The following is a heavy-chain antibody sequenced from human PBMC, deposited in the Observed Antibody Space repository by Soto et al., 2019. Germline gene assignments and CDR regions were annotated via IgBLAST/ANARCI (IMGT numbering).Heavy chain of an antibody. CDR3: ARIYCAGGNCYRRGGFYYGMDV. D-gene: IGHD2-8*02. CDR2: IYWDDDK. J-gene: IGHJ6*02. CDR1: GFSLTTGGMG. Sequence: QITLKESGPTLVQPTQTLTLTCSCSGFSLTTGGMGVGWIRQPPGKALEWLALIYWDDDKGYSPSLKSRLTIIKDISKHQVVLTMTNMDPVDTATYYCARIYCAGGNCYRRGGFYYGMDVWGQGTTVTVSS. V-gene: IGHV2-5*02.